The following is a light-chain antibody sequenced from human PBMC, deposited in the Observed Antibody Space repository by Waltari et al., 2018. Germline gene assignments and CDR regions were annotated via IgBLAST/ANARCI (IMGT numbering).Light chain of an antibody. J-gene: IGKJ1*01. CDR1: QKLASRH. Sequence: IVLTQSQGTLSLPHGERATLPSRASQKLASRHLGWDQQIPAQPPRHLIFSASTRATGGPVRFSGSESGTNFTHTISRLEPEDVAVFFCHQYAYSRTFGQGTRV. CDR2: SAS. CDR3: HQYAYSRT. V-gene: IGKV3-20*01.